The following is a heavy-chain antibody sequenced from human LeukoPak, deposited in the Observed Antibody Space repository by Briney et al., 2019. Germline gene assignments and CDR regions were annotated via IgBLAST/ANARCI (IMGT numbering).Heavy chain of an antibody. Sequence: GGSLGLSCAASGFTFSSYEMNWVRQAPGKGLEWVSYISSSGSTIYYADSVKGRFTISRDNAKNSLYLQMNSLRAEDTAVYYCARIYSYGFLSYYYMDVWGKGTTVTISS. V-gene: IGHV3-48*03. J-gene: IGHJ6*03. CDR3: ARIYSYGFLSYYYMDV. CDR2: ISSSGSTI. CDR1: GFTFSSYE. D-gene: IGHD5-18*01.